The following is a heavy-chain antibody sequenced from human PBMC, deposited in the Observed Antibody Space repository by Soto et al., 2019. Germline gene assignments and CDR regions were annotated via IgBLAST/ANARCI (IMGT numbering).Heavy chain of an antibody. D-gene: IGHD3-9*01. CDR2: ISAYNGNT. CDR3: AQKGRYFDWPALDY. J-gene: IGHJ4*02. V-gene: IGHV1-18*01. Sequence: VKLSCKASGYTFASCGISWVRQAPGQGLEWMGWISAYNGNTNYAQKLQGRVTMTTDTSTSTAYMELRSLRSDDTAVYYCAQKGRYFDWPALDYWGQGTLVTVSS. CDR1: GYTFASCG.